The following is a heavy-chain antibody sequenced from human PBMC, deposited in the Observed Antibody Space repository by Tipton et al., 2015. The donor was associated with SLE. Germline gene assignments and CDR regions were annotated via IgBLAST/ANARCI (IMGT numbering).Heavy chain of an antibody. D-gene: IGHD6-25*01. CDR1: GFTFSDYY. V-gene: IGHV3-11*04. CDR2: ISSSGSTI. J-gene: IGHJ6*03. CDR3: ARDRAAQYYSYYYMDV. Sequence: SLRLSCAASGFTFSDYYMSWIRQAPGKGLEWVSYISSSGSTIYYADSVKGRFTISRDNAKNTLYLQMNSLRVEDTAVYYCARDRAAQYYSYYYMDVWGKGTTVTISS.